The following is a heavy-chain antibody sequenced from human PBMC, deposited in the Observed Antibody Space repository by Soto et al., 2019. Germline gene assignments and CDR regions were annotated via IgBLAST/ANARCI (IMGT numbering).Heavy chain of an antibody. D-gene: IGHD3-3*01. CDR1: GFTFSSYA. V-gene: IGHV3-30-3*01. CDR3: AKGDGSWGDYDFWSGYPNPYYYYGMDV. CDR2: ISYDGSNK. J-gene: IGHJ6*02. Sequence: VGSLRLSCAASGFTFSSYAMHWVRQAPGKGLEWVAVISYDGSNKYYADSVKGRFTISRDNSKNTLYLQMNSLRAEDTAVYYCAKGDGSWGDYDFWSGYPNPYYYYGMDVWGQGTTVTVSS.